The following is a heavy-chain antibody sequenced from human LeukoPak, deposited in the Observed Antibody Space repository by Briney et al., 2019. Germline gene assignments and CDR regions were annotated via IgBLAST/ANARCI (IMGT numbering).Heavy chain of an antibody. CDR2: INPSGST. CDR1: GGSFSAYY. V-gene: IGHV4-34*01. CDR3: ARGSCSGGSCYLYNYYHYMDV. D-gene: IGHD2-15*01. J-gene: IGHJ6*03. Sequence: PSETLSLTCAVYGGSFSAYYWSCIRHPPGKGLEWMGEINPSGSTNYNPSLKSRATISVDTSKKQFSLKLSSLTAADTAVYYCARGSCSGGSCYLYNYYHYMDVWGKGTTVTVSS.